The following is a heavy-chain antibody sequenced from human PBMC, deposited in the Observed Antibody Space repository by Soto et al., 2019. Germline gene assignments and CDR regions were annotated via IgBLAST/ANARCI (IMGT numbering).Heavy chain of an antibody. CDR1: GFTFSDYY. J-gene: IGHJ6*02. V-gene: IGHV3-11*06. CDR2: ISSSSSYT. Sequence: GGSLRLSCAASGFTFSDYYMSWIRQAPGKGLEWLSYISSSSSYTNYADSVEGRFTISRDNARNSLYLQMNSLRAEDTAVYYWARVPYYYTSGTDYGMDVWGQGTTVTVSS. CDR3: ARVPYYYTSGTDYGMDV. D-gene: IGHD3-10*01.